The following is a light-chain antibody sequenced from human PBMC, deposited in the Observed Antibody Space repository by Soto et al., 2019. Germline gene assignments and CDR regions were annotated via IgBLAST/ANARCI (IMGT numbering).Light chain of an antibody. V-gene: IGKV1-5*01. J-gene: IGKJ1*01. Sequence: DIQMTQSPSTLPASVGDRVTITCRASQSISNWLAWYQQKPGKAPKLLIYHASTLESGVPARFIGSGSGTEFTLTIRSLKPDDVATYYCQQYTCLWTFGPGTKLDIK. CDR1: QSISNW. CDR3: QQYTCLWT. CDR2: HAS.